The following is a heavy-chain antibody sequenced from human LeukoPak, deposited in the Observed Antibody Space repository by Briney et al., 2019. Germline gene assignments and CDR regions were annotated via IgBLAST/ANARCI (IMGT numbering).Heavy chain of an antibody. J-gene: IGHJ4*02. CDR2: ITGSGGST. Sequence: GGSLRLSCAASGFAFNTYSMNWVRQAPGKGLEWVSGITGSGGSTYYADSVKGRFTISRDNSKNTLYLQMNSLRAEDTAIYYCARDERLLSFLKWGQGTLVTVSS. D-gene: IGHD3-3*01. CDR1: GFAFNTYS. CDR3: ARDERLLSFLK. V-gene: IGHV3-23*01.